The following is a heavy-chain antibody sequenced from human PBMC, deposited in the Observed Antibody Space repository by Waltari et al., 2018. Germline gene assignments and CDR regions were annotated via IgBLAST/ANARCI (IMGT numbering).Heavy chain of an antibody. CDR1: GGTFSSYA. J-gene: IGHJ4*02. D-gene: IGHD5-12*01. Sequence: QVQLVQSGAEVKKPGSSVKVSCKASGGTFSSYAISWVRQAPGQGLEWMGRIIPIFGTANDAQKFQGRVTITADKSTSTAYMELSSLRSEDTAVYYCARVAPGGYDQPDYDYWGQGTLVTVSS. CDR3: ARVAPGGYDQPDYDY. CDR2: IIPIFGTA. V-gene: IGHV1-69*08.